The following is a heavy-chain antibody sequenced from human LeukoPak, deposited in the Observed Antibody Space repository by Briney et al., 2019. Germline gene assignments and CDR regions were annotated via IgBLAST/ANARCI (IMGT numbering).Heavy chain of an antibody. V-gene: IGHV1-24*01. D-gene: IGHD3-9*01. CDR2: FDPEDGET. CDR1: GYTLIELS. Sequence: ASVKVSCKVSGYTLIELSMHWVRQAPGKGLEWMGGFDPEDGETIYAQKFQGRVTMTEDTSTDTAYMELSSLRSEDTAVYYCATGGSAFDWLPYYFDYWGQGTLVTVSS. J-gene: IGHJ4*02. CDR3: ATGGSAFDWLPYYFDY.